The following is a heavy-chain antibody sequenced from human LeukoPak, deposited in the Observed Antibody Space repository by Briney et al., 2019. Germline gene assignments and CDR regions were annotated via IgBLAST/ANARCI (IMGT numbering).Heavy chain of an antibody. V-gene: IGHV4-30-2*01. J-gene: IGHJ4*02. Sequence: SETLSLTCTVSGGSISSGGYYWSWIRQPPGKGLEWIGYIYHSGSTYYNPSLKSRVTISVDRSKNQFSLKLSSVTAADTAVYYCARDSGYGSGSYGVPFDYWGQGTLVTVSS. CDR1: GGSISSGGYY. D-gene: IGHD3-10*01. CDR2: IYHSGST. CDR3: ARDSGYGSGSYGVPFDY.